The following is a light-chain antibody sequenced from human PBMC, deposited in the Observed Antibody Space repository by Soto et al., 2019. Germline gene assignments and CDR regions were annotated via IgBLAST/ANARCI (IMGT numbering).Light chain of an antibody. CDR1: QSISSY. Sequence: DIQMTQSPSSLSASIGDRATITFRASQSISSYLNWYQQKPGKAPKLLIYAASSLQSGVPSRFSGSGSGTDFTLTISSLQPEDFATYYCQQSYSTWTFGQGTKVDIK. CDR3: QQSYSTWT. J-gene: IGKJ1*01. CDR2: AAS. V-gene: IGKV1-39*01.